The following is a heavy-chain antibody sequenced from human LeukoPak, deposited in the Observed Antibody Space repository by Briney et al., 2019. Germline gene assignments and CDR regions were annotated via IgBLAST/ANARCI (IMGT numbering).Heavy chain of an antibody. CDR2: INWNGRSR. CDR3: ARPLGITGTTPFDF. CDR1: GFTFSSYW. Sequence: PGGSLRLSCAASGFTFSSYWMSWVRQAPGKGLEWISGINWNGRSRGYADSVKGRFTISRDNAKNSLYLEMNSLRAEDTALYFCARPLGITGTTPFDFWGQGTRVTVSS. J-gene: IGHJ4*02. D-gene: IGHD1-7*01. V-gene: IGHV3-20*04.